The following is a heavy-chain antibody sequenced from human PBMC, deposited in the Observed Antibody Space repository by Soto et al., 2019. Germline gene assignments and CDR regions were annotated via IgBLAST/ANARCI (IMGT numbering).Heavy chain of an antibody. CDR3: ARPASGGSRDAFDV. D-gene: IGHD2-15*01. CDR2: IDPTDSFT. V-gene: IGHV5-10-1*01. CDR1: GYKFTTFW. J-gene: IGHJ3*01. Sequence: GESLKISCKASGYKFTTFWLNWVRQTPGKGLEWLGRIDPTDSFTNYSPPFEGHVTISVDRSISTAYLQWNSLQASDTAIYYCARPASGGSRDAFDVWGQGTAVTVSS.